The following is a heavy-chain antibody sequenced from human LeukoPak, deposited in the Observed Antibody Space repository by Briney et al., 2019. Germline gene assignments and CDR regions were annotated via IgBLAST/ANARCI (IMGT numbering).Heavy chain of an antibody. CDR1: GFSFSSYA. CDR2: LCASGVFT. V-gene: IGHV3-23*01. CDR3: AKKPAIIKYPFDY. Sequence: GGSLRLSCARSGFSFSSYALGWGRQGPGKGLGFVSVLCASGVFTEYADSVTGPFTISRDTSQSTLFLEMNSLRVEETALYYCAKKPAIIKYPFDYWGQGTLVTVSS. J-gene: IGHJ4*02. D-gene: IGHD5-24*01.